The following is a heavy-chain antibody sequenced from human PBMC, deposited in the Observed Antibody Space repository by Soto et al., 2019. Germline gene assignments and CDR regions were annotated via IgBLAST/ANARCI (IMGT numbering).Heavy chain of an antibody. V-gene: IGHV1-69*13. Sequence: SVKVSCKASGGTFSSYALSWVRQAPGQGLEWMGGIIPIFGTANYEQKFQGRVTITADESRSTAYLELSRLDSEDTAVYYCARGPRPYYDILTGYFQYDPWGQGTLVTVSS. CDR2: IIPIFGTA. CDR3: ARGPRPYYDILTGYFQYDP. CDR1: GGTFSSYA. D-gene: IGHD3-9*01. J-gene: IGHJ5*02.